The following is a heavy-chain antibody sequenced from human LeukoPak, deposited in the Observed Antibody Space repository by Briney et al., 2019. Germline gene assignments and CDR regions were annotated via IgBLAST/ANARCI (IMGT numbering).Heavy chain of an antibody. CDR3: ARGRVWFGELLPSRSIAFDY. V-gene: IGHV4-34*01. CDR2: INHSGST. J-gene: IGHJ4*02. CDR1: GGSFSGYY. Sequence: SENLSLTCAVYGGSFSGYYWSWIRQPPGKGLEWIGEINHSGSTNYNPSLKSRVTISVDTSKNQFSLKLSSVTAADTAVYYCARGRVWFGELLPSRSIAFDYWGQGTLVTVSS. D-gene: IGHD3-10*01.